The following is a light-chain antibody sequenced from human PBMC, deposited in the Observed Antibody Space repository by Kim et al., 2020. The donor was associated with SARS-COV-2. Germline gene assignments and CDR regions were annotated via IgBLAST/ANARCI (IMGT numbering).Light chain of an antibody. J-gene: IGLJ3*02. V-gene: IGLV2-23*02. CDR3: SSYAGSSTLV. CDR2: EVS. Sequence: GQSITISCSGTSSDVGSYNLVSWYQQHPGKAPKLMIYEVSKRPSGVSNRFSGSKSGNTASLRISGLQAEDEADYYCSSYAGSSTLVFGGGTQLTVL. CDR1: SSDVGSYNL.